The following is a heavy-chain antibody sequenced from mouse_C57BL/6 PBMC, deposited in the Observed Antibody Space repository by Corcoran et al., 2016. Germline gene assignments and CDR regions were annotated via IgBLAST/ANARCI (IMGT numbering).Heavy chain of an antibody. CDR3: ARRDITTVVATNYFDY. CDR1: GYTFTGYW. D-gene: IGHD1-1*01. Sequence: QVQLQQSGAELMKPGASVKLSCKATGYTFTGYWIEWVKQRPGHGLEWIGEILPGSGSTNYNENFKGKATFTADTSSNTAYMQLSSLTTEDSAIYYCARRDITTVVATNYFDYWGQGTTLTVSS. J-gene: IGHJ2*01. CDR2: ILPGSGST. V-gene: IGHV1-9*01.